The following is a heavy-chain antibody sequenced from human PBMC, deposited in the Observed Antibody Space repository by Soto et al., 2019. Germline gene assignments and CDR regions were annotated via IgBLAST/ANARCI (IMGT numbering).Heavy chain of an antibody. D-gene: IGHD6-19*01. J-gene: IGHJ4*02. CDR1: GGSFSGYY. V-gene: IGHV4-34*01. CDR2: INHSGST. CDR3: ARVGSSGWSPDY. Sequence: PSETLSLTCAVYGGSFSGYYWSWIRQPPGKGLEWIGEINHSGSTNYNPSLKSRVTISVDTSKNQFSLKLSSVTAADTAVYYCARVGSSGWSPDYWGRGTLVTVSS.